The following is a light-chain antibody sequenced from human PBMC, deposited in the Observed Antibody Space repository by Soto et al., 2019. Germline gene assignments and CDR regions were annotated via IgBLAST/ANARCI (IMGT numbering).Light chain of an antibody. CDR1: RSISNW. CDR2: DAS. Sequence: DIHMTHAPATLSASVGYRVTITCRSSRSISNWLAWYQQRPGIAPKLLIFDASILQSGVPSRFSGSGSGTEFTLSISRLQTDDFATYYCQQYGSFSPITFGGGTKVDNK. V-gene: IGKV1-5*01. CDR3: QQYGSFSPIT. J-gene: IGKJ4*01.